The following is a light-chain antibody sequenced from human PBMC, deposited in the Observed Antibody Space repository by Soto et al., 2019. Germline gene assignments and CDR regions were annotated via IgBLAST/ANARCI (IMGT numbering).Light chain of an antibody. CDR2: EVR. V-gene: IGLV2-14*01. Sequence: QSVLTQPASVSGSPGQSITISCTGTSSDVGGYNHVSWYQQHPGKAPKLIIYEVRNRPSGVSNRLSGSKSGNTASLTISGLQAEDEADYYCSSYTSSTIPVVFGGGTKLTVL. CDR1: SSDVGGYNH. CDR3: SSYTSSTIPVV. J-gene: IGLJ2*01.